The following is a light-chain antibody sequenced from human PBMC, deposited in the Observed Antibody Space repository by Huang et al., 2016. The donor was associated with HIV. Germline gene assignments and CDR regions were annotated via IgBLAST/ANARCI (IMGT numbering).Light chain of an antibody. V-gene: IGKV3-15*01. CDR2: DAS. CDR1: QNITR. J-gene: IGKJ1*01. CDR3: QQYDDWPPWT. Sequence: EIVMTQSPATLSVSPGERATLSCRASQNITRLALYQHTPGPAPRRLIDDASSRATVVPARFSGGGSGTDFTLTVISLQSYDFALYYCQQYDDWPPWTFGQGTQVDMK.